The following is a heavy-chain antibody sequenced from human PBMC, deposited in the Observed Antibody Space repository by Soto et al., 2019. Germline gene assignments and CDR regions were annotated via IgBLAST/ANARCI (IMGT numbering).Heavy chain of an antibody. D-gene: IGHD2-21*01. Sequence: EVQLLESGGGLIQPGGSLRLSCEASGFTFSNYGMTWVRLAPGKGLEWVSTISGSGGRTFYADPVKGRFTISRDNSKNTLYLQMNSLRAEDTALYYCAKEMIASTLADFFDYWGQGTLVTVSS. CDR1: GFTFSNYG. CDR3: AKEMIASTLADFFDY. CDR2: ISGSGGRT. V-gene: IGHV3-23*01. J-gene: IGHJ4*02.